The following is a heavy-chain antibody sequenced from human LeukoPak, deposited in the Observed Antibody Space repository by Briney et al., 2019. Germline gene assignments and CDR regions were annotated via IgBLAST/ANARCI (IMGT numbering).Heavy chain of an antibody. CDR2: ISPSGGST. CDR3: ARDNSVRDEAWWFNP. J-gene: IGHJ5*02. D-gene: IGHD5-24*01. CDR1: GYTFTSNY. Sequence: ASVKVSCKAFGYTFTSNYMHWGRQAPGQGPECMGVISPSGGSTTYAQKFQGRVTLTSDTSTSTDYLELSSLRSEDTAVYYCARDNSVRDEAWWFNPWGQGPLVTVSS. V-gene: IGHV1-46*01.